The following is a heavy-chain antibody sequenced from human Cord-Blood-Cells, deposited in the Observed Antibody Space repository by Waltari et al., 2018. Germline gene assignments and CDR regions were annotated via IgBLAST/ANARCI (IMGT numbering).Heavy chain of an antibody. CDR2: IYHSGST. D-gene: IGHD3-10*01. Sequence: QVQLQESGPGLVKPSETLSLTCTVSGYSISSGYYWGWIRQPPGKGLEWIGSIYHSGSTYYNPSLKGRVTISVDTSKNQFSLKLSSVTAADTAVYYCASGSMVRGVIIDYWGQGTLVTVSS. CDR3: ASGSMVRGVIIDY. J-gene: IGHJ4*02. V-gene: IGHV4-38-2*02. CDR1: GYSISSGYY.